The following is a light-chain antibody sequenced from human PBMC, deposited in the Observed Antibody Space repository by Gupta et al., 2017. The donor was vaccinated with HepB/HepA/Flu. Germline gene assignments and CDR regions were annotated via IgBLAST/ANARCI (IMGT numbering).Light chain of an antibody. CDR2: RGS. J-gene: IGKJ4*01. CDR3: GQGTHWPLS. Sequence: AGLKQSPLSLTVTLGGSASISCRSSQYLLFSDGNTFFHWYQQRPGQSPRRLIYRGSNRDSGVPDRFSGSGSGTDFTLKISRVEAEDIGVYYCGQGTHWPLSFGGGTKVEIK. V-gene: IGKV2-30*01. CDR1: QYLLFSDGNTF.